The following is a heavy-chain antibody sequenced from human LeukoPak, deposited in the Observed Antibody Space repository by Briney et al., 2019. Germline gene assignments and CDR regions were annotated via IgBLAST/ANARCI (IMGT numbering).Heavy chain of an antibody. D-gene: IGHD3-22*01. CDR1: GFTFSSYA. V-gene: IGHV3-30*04. CDR2: ISYDGSNK. CDR3: ARDLYYDSSGYLDY. J-gene: IGHJ4*02. Sequence: GGSLRLSCAASGFTFSSYAMHWVRQAPGKGLEWVAVISYDGSNKYYADSVKGRFTISRDNSKNTLYLQMNSPRAEDTAVYYCARDLYYDSSGYLDYWGQGTLVTVSS.